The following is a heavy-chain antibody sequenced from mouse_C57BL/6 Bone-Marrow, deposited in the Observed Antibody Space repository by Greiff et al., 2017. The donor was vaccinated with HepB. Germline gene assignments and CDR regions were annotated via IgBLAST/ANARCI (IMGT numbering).Heavy chain of an antibody. CDR2: INPNNGGT. CDR3: ARHGYDSAWFAY. Sequence: VQLKQSGPELVKPGASVKIPCKASGYTFTDYNMDWVKQSHGKSLEWIGDINPNNGGTSYNQKFKGKATLTVDKSSSTAYMELRSLTSEDTAVYYCARHGYDSAWFAYWGQGTLVTVSA. CDR1: GYTFTDYN. V-gene: IGHV1-18*01. J-gene: IGHJ3*01. D-gene: IGHD2-2*01.